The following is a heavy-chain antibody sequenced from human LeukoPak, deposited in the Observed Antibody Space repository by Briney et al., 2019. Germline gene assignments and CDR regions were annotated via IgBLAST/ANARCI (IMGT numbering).Heavy chain of an antibody. V-gene: IGHV3-30*04. D-gene: IGHD1-26*01. CDR3: ARKGGATTYGYYYYMDV. CDR1: GFSFSGYA. J-gene: IGHJ6*03. Sequence: PGGALKLSCAASGFSFSGYAIHWVRQAPGKGLEWVASISYNGRNKYYADSVKGRFTIDRDNSKNSLYLQMNSLRAEDTAVYYCARKGGATTYGYYYYMDVWGKGTTVTISS. CDR2: ISYNGRNK.